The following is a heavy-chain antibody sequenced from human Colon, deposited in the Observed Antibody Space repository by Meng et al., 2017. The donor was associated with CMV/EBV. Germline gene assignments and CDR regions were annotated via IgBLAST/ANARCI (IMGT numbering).Heavy chain of an antibody. Sequence: CAASGFTFSDFYMRWIRRAPGKGLEWISYISNSGTAIYYANSVKGRFTISRDNAKNSLSLQMSSLRADDTAVYYCARHYSSSLPFQHWGQGTLVTVSS. CDR3: ARHYSSSLPFQH. CDR2: ISNSGTAI. CDR1: GFTFSDFY. D-gene: IGHD6-13*01. J-gene: IGHJ1*01. V-gene: IGHV3-11*01.